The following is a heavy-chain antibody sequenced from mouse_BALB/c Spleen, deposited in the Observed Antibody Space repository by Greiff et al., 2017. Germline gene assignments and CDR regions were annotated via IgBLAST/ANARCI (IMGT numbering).Heavy chain of an antibody. J-gene: IGHJ4*01. Sequence: VQLQQSGPQLVRPGASVKISCKASGYSFTSYWMHWVKQRPGQGLEWIGMIDPSDSETRLNQKFKDKATLTVDKSSSTAYMQLSSPTSEDSAVYYCARDDDDAGYAMDYWGQGTSVTVSS. CDR2: IDPSDSET. CDR1: GYSFTSYW. D-gene: IGHD2-4*01. V-gene: IGHV1S126*01. CDR3: ARDDDDAGYAMDY.